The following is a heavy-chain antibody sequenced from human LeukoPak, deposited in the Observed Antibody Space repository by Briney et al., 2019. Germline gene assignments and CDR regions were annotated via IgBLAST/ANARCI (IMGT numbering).Heavy chain of an antibody. D-gene: IGHD3-16*01. CDR3: ARLTIGFDY. J-gene: IGHJ4*02. CDR2: IYYSGST. V-gene: IGHV4-39*07. Sequence: PSETLSLTCTVSGGSFSSSSYYWGWISQPPGKGLEWIGSIYYSGSTYYNPSLKSRVTISVDTSKNQFSLKLSSVTAADTAVYYCARLTIGFDYWGQGTLVTVSS. CDR1: GGSFSSSSYY.